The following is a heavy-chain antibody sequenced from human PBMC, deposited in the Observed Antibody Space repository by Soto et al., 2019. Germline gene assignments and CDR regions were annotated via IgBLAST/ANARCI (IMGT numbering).Heavy chain of an antibody. Sequence: QVQLVQSGAEVKKPGASVKVSCKASGYTFTSYAMHWVRQAPGQRLEWMGWINAGNGNTKYSQKFQGRVTITRDTSASTAYMELSSLRSEDTAVYYCARDLRGLLARAIGYWGQGTLVTVSS. J-gene: IGHJ4*02. CDR3: ARDLRGLLARAIGY. CDR2: INAGNGNT. CDR1: GYTFTSYA. D-gene: IGHD2-21*01. V-gene: IGHV1-3*01.